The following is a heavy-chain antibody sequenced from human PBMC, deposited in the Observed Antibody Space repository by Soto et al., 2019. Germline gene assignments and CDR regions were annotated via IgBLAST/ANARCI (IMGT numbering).Heavy chain of an antibody. CDR2: IYSSGSS. D-gene: IGHD1-26*01. J-gene: IGHJ5*02. V-gene: IGHV3-53*01. Sequence: EVRLVASGGGLIQPGGSLRLSCAVSGFTVSSNYMSWVRQAPGKGLEWVSVIYSSGSSYYADSVKGRFTISRDNSKNTLYLPMSSLGAADTAVYYCATDGSGKFSPFDPWGHGTLVTVSS. CDR1: GFTVSSNY. CDR3: ATDGSGKFSPFDP.